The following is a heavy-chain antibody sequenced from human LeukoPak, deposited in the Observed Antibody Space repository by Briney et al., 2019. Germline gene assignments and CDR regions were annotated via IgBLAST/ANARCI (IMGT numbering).Heavy chain of an antibody. CDR3: ALTVPYDY. D-gene: IGHD3-9*01. V-gene: IGHV3-23*01. Sequence: GGSLRLSCSASGFTFSNYAMSWVRQAPGKGLEWVSVISGSGGSTYYADSVKGRFSISRDNSKNTLYLQMNSLRAEDTAVYYCALTVPYDYWGQGTLVTVSS. CDR2: ISGSGGST. J-gene: IGHJ4*02. CDR1: GFTFSNYA.